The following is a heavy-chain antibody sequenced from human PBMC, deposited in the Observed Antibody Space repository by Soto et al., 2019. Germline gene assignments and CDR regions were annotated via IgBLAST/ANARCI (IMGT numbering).Heavy chain of an antibody. Sequence: ASVKVSCKASGYTFTSYAMHWVRQAPGQRLEWMGWINAGNGNTKYSQKFQGRVTITRDTSASTAYMELSSLRSEDTAVYYCARSLIFVVPAANTAEYFQHWGQGTLVTVSS. CDR2: INAGNGNT. CDR1: GYTFTSYA. J-gene: IGHJ1*01. D-gene: IGHD2-2*01. CDR3: ARSLIFVVPAANTAEYFQH. V-gene: IGHV1-3*01.